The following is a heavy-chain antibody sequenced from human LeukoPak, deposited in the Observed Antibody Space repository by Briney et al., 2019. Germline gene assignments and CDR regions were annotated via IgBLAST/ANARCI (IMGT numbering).Heavy chain of an antibody. J-gene: IGHJ6*03. CDR1: GFTFSSYG. D-gene: IGHD2-2*01. V-gene: IGHV3-30*02. CDR2: IRYDGSNK. CDR3: AKAEGVARYCSSTSCSLMDYYMDV. Sequence: PGGSLRLSCAASGFTFSSYGMHWVRQAPGKGLEWVAFIRYDGSNKYYADSVKGRFTISRDNSKNTLYLQMNSLRAEDTAVYYCAKAEGVARYCSSTSCSLMDYYMDVWGKGTTVTVSS.